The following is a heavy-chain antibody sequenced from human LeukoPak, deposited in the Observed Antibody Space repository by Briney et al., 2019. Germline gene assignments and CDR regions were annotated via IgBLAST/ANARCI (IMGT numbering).Heavy chain of an antibody. CDR1: GFTFSTYA. V-gene: IGHV3-23*01. CDR3: ATDRGFAEYFPFFY. Sequence: GGSLRLSCAASGFTFSTYAMSWVGQTAEKGLEGVSAISGSGGSTDYADSVKGRFTISRDHPQNTLYLQMNGLRAEDTAVYYCATDRGFAEYFPFFYWGQGTLVTVSS. J-gene: IGHJ4*02. CDR2: ISGSGGST. D-gene: IGHD3-10*01.